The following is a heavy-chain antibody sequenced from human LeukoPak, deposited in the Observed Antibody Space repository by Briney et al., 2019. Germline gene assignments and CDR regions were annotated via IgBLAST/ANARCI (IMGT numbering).Heavy chain of an antibody. V-gene: IGHV3-48*02. CDR1: GFTFSRYC. J-gene: IGHJ5*02. Sequence: GGSLSPSCAASGFTFSRYCTNSVRQAPGKWLEWVSYIRSSSNTIYNADSVKGRFTIFRDNAKNSLYLQMNSLRDDDTAVYYCARSDWFDPWGQGTLVTVSS. CDR2: IRSSSNTI. CDR3: ARSDWFDP.